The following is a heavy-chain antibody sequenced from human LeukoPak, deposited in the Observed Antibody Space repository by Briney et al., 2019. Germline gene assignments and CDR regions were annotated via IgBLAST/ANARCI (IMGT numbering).Heavy chain of an antibody. V-gene: IGHV1-2*02. CDR3: ASLGYCSSTSCSYFDY. Sequence: ASVKVSCKASGYTFTGYYMHWVRQAPGQGLEWMGWINPNSGGTNYAQKLQGRVTMTRDTSISTAYMELSRLRSDDTAVYYCASLGYCSSTSCSYFDYRGQGTLVTVSS. CDR1: GYTFTGYY. J-gene: IGHJ4*02. CDR2: INPNSGGT. D-gene: IGHD2-2*01.